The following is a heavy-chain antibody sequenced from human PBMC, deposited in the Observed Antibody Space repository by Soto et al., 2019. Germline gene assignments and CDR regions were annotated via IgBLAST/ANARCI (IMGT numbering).Heavy chain of an antibody. D-gene: IGHD3-22*01. Sequence: GGSLRLSCAASGFTFSSYAMSWVRQAPGKGLEWVSAISGSGGSTYYADSVKGRFTISRDNSKNTLYLQMNSLRAEDTAVYYCAKLGSGYYDSSGYYFESPFDYWGQGTLVTVSS. CDR3: AKLGSGYYDSSGYYFESPFDY. CDR1: GFTFSSYA. J-gene: IGHJ4*02. V-gene: IGHV3-23*01. CDR2: ISGSGGST.